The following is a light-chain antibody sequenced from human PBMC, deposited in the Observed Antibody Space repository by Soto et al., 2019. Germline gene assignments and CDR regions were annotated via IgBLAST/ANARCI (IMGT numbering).Light chain of an antibody. J-gene: IGKJ2*01. CDR3: QQFNNLYT. Sequence: AIQLTQSPSSLSASVGDRVTITCRASQGISSALARYQQKPGKAPKLLIYDASSLESGVPSRFSGSGSGTDFTLTISSLQPEDFATYYCQQFNNLYTFGQ. CDR1: QGISSA. CDR2: DAS. V-gene: IGKV1D-13*01.